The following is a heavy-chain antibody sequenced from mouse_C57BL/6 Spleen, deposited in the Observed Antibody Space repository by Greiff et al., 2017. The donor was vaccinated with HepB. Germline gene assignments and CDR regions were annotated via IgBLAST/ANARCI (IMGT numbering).Heavy chain of an antibody. V-gene: IGHV1-61*01. J-gene: IGHJ2*01. D-gene: IGHD1-1*01. CDR1: GYTFTSYW. Sequence: VQLQQPGAELVRPGSSVKLSCKASGYTFTSYWMDWVKQRPGQGLEWIGNIYPSDSETHYNQKFKDKATLTVDKSSSTAYMQLSSLTSEDSTVYYCARGYGSSVDYWGQGTTLTVSS. CDR3: ARGYGSSVDY. CDR2: IYPSDSET.